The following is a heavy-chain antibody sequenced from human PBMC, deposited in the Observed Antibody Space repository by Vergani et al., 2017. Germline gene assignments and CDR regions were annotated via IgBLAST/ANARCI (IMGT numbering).Heavy chain of an antibody. CDR2: IQFYGSNQ. CDR3: AKHFRGWGIDY. V-gene: IGHV3-30*02. Sequence: QVQLVESGGGVVQRGGSLRLSCATSGFTLSNYDMQWIRQGPGKGLEFVAFIQFYGSNQYYADSFKGRFTLSRDFSKNTLYLQMNSLRTDDTATYYCAKHFRGWGIDYWGQGTQVIVSS. CDR1: GFTLSNYD. D-gene: IGHD3-16*01. J-gene: IGHJ4*02.